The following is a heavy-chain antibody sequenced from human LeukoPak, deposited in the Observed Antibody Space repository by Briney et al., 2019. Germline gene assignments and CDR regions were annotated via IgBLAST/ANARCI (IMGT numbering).Heavy chain of an antibody. Sequence: SGPTLVKPTQTLTLTCTFSGFSLSTSGVGVGWIRQPPGKALEWLALIYWNDDKRYSPSLKSRLTITKDTSKNQVVLTMTNMDPVDTATYYCAHSSGGRPPNLKYCSSTSCYSYYFDYWGQGTLVTVSS. J-gene: IGHJ4*02. CDR2: IYWNDDK. D-gene: IGHD2-2*01. V-gene: IGHV2-5*01. CDR1: GFSLSTSGVG. CDR3: AHSSGGRPPNLKYCSSTSCYSYYFDY.